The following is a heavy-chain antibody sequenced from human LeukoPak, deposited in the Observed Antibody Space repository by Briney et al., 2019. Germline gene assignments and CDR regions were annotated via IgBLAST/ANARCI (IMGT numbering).Heavy chain of an antibody. D-gene: IGHD3-10*01. Sequence: GGSLRLSCAASGFTFSSYAMHWVRQAPGKGLEWVAVISYDGSNKYYADSVKGRFTISRDNSKNTLYLQMNSLRAEDTAVYYCVVTGLTMVRGDPTISTDYWGQGTLVTVSS. CDR2: ISYDGSNK. CDR3: VVTGLTMVRGDPTISTDY. J-gene: IGHJ4*02. V-gene: IGHV3-30*04. CDR1: GFTFSSYA.